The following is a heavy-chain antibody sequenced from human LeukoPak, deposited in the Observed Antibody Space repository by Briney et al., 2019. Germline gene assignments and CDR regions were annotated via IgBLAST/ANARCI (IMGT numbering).Heavy chain of an antibody. V-gene: IGHV1-8*01. D-gene: IGHD2-2*03. Sequence: ASVTVSCKASGYTFTSYDINWVRQADGQGIEWMGWMNPNSGNTGYAQKFQGRVTMTRNTSISTAYMELSSLRSEDTAVYYCARGRGGYFPFDPWGQGTLVTISS. J-gene: IGHJ5*02. CDR3: ARGRGGYFPFDP. CDR1: GYTFTSYD. CDR2: MNPNSGNT.